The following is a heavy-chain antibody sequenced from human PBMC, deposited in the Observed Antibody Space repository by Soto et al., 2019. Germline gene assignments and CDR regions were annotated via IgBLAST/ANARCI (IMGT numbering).Heavy chain of an antibody. CDR2: IWYDGSNK. D-gene: IGHD1-7*01. V-gene: IGHV3-33*01. CDR1: GFTFSSYG. CDR3: ARDSNNWNSYYYYYMDV. Sequence: GGSLRLSCAASGFTFSSYGMHWVRQAPGKGLEWVAVIWYDGSNKYYADSVKGRFTISRDNSKNTLYLQMNSLRAEDTAVYYCARDSNNWNSYYYYYMDVWGKGTTVTVSS. J-gene: IGHJ6*03.